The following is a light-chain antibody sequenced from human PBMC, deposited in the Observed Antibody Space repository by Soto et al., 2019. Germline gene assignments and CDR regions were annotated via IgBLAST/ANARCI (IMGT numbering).Light chain of an antibody. CDR1: SSDVGGYNY. Sequence: QSVLTQPRSVSGSPGQSVTISCTGTSSDVGGYNYVSWYQQHPGKAPKLMIYDVSKRPSGVPDRFSGSKSGNTASLTISGLQADAEADYYCCSYAGSYTSYVFGTGTKVTVL. J-gene: IGLJ1*01. V-gene: IGLV2-11*01. CDR2: DVS. CDR3: CSYAGSYTSYV.